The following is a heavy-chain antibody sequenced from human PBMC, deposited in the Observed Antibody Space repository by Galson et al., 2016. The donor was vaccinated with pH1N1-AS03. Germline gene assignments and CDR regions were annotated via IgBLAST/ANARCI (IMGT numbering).Heavy chain of an antibody. V-gene: IGHV1-3*01. CDR2: INAGNGDT. J-gene: IGHJ4*02. CDR3: ARSDYGDYVDY. D-gene: IGHD4-17*01. CDR1: GYTFTSYA. Sequence: SVKVSCKASGYTFTSYAMHWVRQALGQGLEWMGWINAGNGDTKYSQKFQGRVTITRDTSASMAYMGLSSLRSEDTAVYYCARSDYGDYVDYWGQGTLVTVSS.